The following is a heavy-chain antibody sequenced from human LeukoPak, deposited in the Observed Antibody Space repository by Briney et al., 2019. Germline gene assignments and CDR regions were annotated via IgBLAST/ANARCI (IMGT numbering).Heavy chain of an antibody. J-gene: IGHJ6*03. CDR2: TIPIFGTA. V-gene: IGHV1-69*01. D-gene: IGHD2-15*01. CDR1: GGTFSSYA. Sequence: SVKVSCKASGGTFSSYAISWVRQAPGQGLEWMGGTIPIFGTANYAQKFQGRVTITADESTSTAYMELSSLRSEDTAVYYWARGSGQVAVGLCYHYYMDVWGKGTTVTVSS. CDR3: ARGSGQVAVGLCYHYYMDV.